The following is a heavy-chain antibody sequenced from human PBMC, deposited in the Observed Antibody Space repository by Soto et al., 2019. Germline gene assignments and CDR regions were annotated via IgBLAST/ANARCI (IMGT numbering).Heavy chain of an antibody. CDR2: IIPILGIA. CDR1: GGTFSSYT. Sequence: SVKVSCKASGGTFSSYTISWVRQAPGQGLEWMGRIIPILGIANYAQKFQGRVTITADKSTSTAYMELSSLRSEDTAVYYCATRSSGYDSLDPNDAFDIWGQGTIVTVSS. D-gene: IGHD5-12*01. CDR3: ATRSSGYDSLDPNDAFDI. V-gene: IGHV1-69*02. J-gene: IGHJ3*02.